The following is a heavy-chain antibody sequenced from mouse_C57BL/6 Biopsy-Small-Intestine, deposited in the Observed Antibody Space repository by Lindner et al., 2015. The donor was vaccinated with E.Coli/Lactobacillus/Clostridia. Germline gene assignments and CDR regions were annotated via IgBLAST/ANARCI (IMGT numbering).Heavy chain of an antibody. CDR2: IIPILGIS. J-gene: IGHJ2*01. CDR1: GGSFSVYA. CDR3: ARERPSVTPRYYSDY. D-gene: IGHD2-12*01. Sequence: SVKVSCKASGGSFSVYAISWVRQAPGQGLEWMGRIIPILGISNYAQKFQGRVTITADKSTTTAYMDLSSLRSEDTAIYYCARERPSVTPRYYSDYWGQGTLITVSS. V-gene: IGHV14-2*02.